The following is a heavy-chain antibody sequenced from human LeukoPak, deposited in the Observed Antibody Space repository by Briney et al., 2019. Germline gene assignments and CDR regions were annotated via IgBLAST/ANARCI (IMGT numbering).Heavy chain of an antibody. V-gene: IGHV3-21*01. J-gene: IGHJ4*02. D-gene: IGHD3-16*01. CDR2: LSSSSDYI. CDR3: TKLRGGYFDY. CDR1: GFTFSSYT. Sequence: PGGSLRLSCAASGFTFSSYTMNWVRQAPGKGLEWVSSLSSSSDYIFHADSVKGRFTISRDNAKNSLYLQMNSLRVEDTAVYYCTKLRGGYFDYWGQGTLVTVSS.